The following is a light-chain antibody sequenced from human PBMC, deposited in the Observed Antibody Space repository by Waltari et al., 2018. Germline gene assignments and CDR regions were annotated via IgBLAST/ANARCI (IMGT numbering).Light chain of an antibody. Sequence: DIQLTQSPSFLSASVGDRVTITCRASQGISSYLAWYQQKPGKAPKLLIYAASTLQSGVPSRCSGSGSGTEFTRTISSLQPEDFATYYCQQLNSYPATFGQGTKLEIK. CDR2: AAS. CDR3: QQLNSYPAT. J-gene: IGKJ2*01. V-gene: IGKV1-9*01. CDR1: QGISSY.